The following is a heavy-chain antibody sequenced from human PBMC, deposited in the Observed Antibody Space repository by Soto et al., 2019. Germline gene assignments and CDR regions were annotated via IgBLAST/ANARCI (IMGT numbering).Heavy chain of an antibody. J-gene: IGHJ4*02. CDR3: ASDPTGYCSSTSCYPLDY. Sequence: ASVKVSCKASGYTFTSYGISWVRQAPGQGLEWMGWISAYNGNTNYAQKLQGRVTMTTDTSTSTAYMELRSLRSDDTAVYYCASDPTGYCSSTSCYPLDYWGQGTLVTVSS. V-gene: IGHV1-18*01. CDR1: GYTFTSYG. CDR2: ISAYNGNT. D-gene: IGHD2-2*01.